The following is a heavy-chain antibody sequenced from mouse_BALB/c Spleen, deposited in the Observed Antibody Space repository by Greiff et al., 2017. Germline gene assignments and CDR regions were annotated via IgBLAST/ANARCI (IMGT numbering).Heavy chain of an antibody. J-gene: IGHJ3*01. CDR2: ISDGGSYT. D-gene: IGHD2-1*01. CDR3: ARAGNYVFAY. CDR1: GFTFSDYY. V-gene: IGHV5-4*02. Sequence: EVKLMESGGGLVKPGGSLKLSCAASGFTFSDYYMYWVRQTPEKRLEWVATISDGGSYTYYPDSVKGRFTISRDNAKNNLYLQMSSLKSEDTAMYYCARAGNYVFAYWGQGTLVTVSA.